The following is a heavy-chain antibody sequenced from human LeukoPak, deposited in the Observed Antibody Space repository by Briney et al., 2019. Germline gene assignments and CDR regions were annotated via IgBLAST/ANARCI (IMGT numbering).Heavy chain of an antibody. CDR3: ARGSRDSGWDFDY. J-gene: IGHJ4*02. V-gene: IGHV4-39*01. CDR1: GGSISSSSYY. D-gene: IGHD6-19*01. Sequence: SETLYLACTDSGGSISSSSYYWGWIRQPPGKGLEWIGNIYYSGSTYYNPSLKSRVTISVDTSKNQFSLRLSSVTAADTAVYYCARGSRDSGWDFDYWGQGTLVTVSS. CDR2: IYYSGST.